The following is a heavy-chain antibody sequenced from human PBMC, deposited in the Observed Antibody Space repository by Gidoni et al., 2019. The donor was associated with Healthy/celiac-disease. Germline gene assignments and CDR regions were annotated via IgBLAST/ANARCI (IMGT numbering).Heavy chain of an antibody. CDR3: ARDSGYPPYYYYGMDV. Sequence: QVQLQQWGAGLLKPSQTLSLTCAVSGGSFSGYYWSWIRQPPGKGLEWIGEINHSGSTNYNPSLKSRVTISVDTSKNQFSLKLSSVTAADTAVYYCARDSGYPPYYYYGMDVWGQGTTVTVSS. J-gene: IGHJ6*02. CDR1: GGSFSGYY. CDR2: INHSGST. D-gene: IGHD3-22*01. V-gene: IGHV4-34*01.